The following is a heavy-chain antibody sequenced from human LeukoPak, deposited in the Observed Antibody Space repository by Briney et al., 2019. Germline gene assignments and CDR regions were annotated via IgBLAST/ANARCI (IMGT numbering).Heavy chain of an antibody. CDR2: ISSSSSYI. Sequence: PGGSLRLSCAASGFTFSSYSMNWVRQAPGKGLEWVSSISSSSSYIYYADSVKGRFTISRDNAKNSLYLQMNSLRAEDTALYYCAKDLRRYCSSTSCYFYWGQGTLVTVSS. J-gene: IGHJ4*02. D-gene: IGHD2-2*01. V-gene: IGHV3-21*04. CDR1: GFTFSSYS. CDR3: AKDLRRYCSSTSCYFY.